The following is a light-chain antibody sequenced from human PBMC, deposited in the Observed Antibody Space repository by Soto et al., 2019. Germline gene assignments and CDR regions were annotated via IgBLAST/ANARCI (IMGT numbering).Light chain of an antibody. CDR1: SSNIGSNT. CDR2: NDD. CDR3: AAWDDSLNGHVV. J-gene: IGLJ2*01. Sequence: QSVLTQPPSASGTPGQRVTISCSGSSSNIGSNTVNWYQQLPGTAPKLLIYNDDQRPSGVPDRFSGSKSGTSGSLAISGLQSEDEAVYYCAAWDDSLNGHVVFGGGTKLTVL. V-gene: IGLV1-44*01.